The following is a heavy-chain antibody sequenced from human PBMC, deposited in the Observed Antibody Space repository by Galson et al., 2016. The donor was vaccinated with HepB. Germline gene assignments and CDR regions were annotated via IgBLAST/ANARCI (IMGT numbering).Heavy chain of an antibody. CDR2: IHQNGSV. V-gene: IGHV4-34*01. J-gene: IGHJ5*02. Sequence: SETLSLTCAVSGGSFSHYFWTWIRQPPGKGLEWIGEIHQNGSVNYNPSLKSRVTISVDTSQNHFSPRLRSVTAADTSVYYCARWRDDCVGGSCYRWFDPWGQGTLVTVTS. CDR3: ARWRDDCVGGSCYRWFDP. CDR1: GGSFSHYF. D-gene: IGHD2-15*01.